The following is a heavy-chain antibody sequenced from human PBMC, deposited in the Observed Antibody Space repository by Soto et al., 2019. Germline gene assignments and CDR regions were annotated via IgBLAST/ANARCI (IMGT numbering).Heavy chain of an antibody. D-gene: IGHD2-2*01. CDR3: ARDLIVLVPAAIHNNWFDP. J-gene: IGHJ5*02. Sequence: ASVKVSCKASGYTFTSYGISWVRQAPGQGLEWMGWISAYNGNTNYAQKLQGRVTMTTDTSTSTAYMELRSLRSDDTAVYYCARDLIVLVPAAIHNNWFDPWGQGTLVTVSS. V-gene: IGHV1-18*01. CDR2: ISAYNGNT. CDR1: GYTFTSYG.